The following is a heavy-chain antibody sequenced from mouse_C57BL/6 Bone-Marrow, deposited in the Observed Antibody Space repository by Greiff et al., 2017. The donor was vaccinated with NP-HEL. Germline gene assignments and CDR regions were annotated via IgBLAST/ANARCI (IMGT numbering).Heavy chain of an antibody. V-gene: IGHV1-81*01. CDR3: ARKGTGGYAMDY. J-gene: IGHJ4*01. CDR2: IYPRSGNT. CDR1: GYTFTSYG. Sequence: QVQLKQSGAELARPGASVKLSCKASGYTFTSYGISWVKQRTGQGLEWIGEIYPRSGNTYYNEKFKGKATLTADKSSSTAYMELRSLTSEDSAVYFCARKGTGGYAMDYWGQGTSVTVSS. D-gene: IGHD4-1*01.